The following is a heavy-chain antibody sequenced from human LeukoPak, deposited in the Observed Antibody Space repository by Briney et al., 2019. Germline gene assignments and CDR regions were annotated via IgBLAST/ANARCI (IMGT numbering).Heavy chain of an antibody. Sequence: SETLSLTCTVSGGSISSSSYYWSWIRQPPGKGLEWIGYIYYSGSTNYNPSLKSRVTISVDTSKNQFSLKLSSVTAADTAVYYCARSYGSGSYSYFDYWGQGTLVTVSS. V-gene: IGHV4-61*01. D-gene: IGHD3-10*01. CDR3: ARSYGSGSYSYFDY. J-gene: IGHJ4*02. CDR2: IYYSGST. CDR1: GGSISSSSYY.